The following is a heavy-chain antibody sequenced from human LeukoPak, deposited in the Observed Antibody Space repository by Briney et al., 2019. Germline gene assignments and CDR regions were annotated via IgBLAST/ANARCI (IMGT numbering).Heavy chain of an antibody. J-gene: IGHJ4*02. CDR2: IWYDGSNK. CDR1: GFTFSSYG. D-gene: IGHD2-8*01. Sequence: GGSLRLSCAASGFTFSSYGMHWVRQAPGKGLEWVAVIWYDGSNKYYADSVKGRFTISRDNAKNSLYLQMNSLRAEDTAVYYCARDRNGYFDYWGQGTLVTVSS. CDR3: ARDRNGYFDY. V-gene: IGHV3-33*01.